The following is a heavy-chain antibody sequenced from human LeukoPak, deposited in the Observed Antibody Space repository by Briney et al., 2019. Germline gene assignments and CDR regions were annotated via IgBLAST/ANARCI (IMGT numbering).Heavy chain of an antibody. CDR3: ATYSGSYYSALMH. CDR1: GGSISSYY. Sequence: SETLSLTCTVSGGSISSYYWSWIRQPPGKGLEWIGYIYYSGSTNCNPSLKSRVTISVDTSKNQFSLKLSSVTAADTAVYYCATYSGSYYSALMHWGQGTLVTVSS. D-gene: IGHD1-26*01. V-gene: IGHV4-59*01. CDR2: IYYSGST. J-gene: IGHJ4*02.